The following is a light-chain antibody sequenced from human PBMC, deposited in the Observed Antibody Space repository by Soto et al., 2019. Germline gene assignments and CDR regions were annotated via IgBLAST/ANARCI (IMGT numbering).Light chain of an antibody. Sequence: QSALTQPASVSGSPGPSITISCTGTSSDVGSYNLVSWYQQHPGKAPKLMIYEGSKRPSGVSNRFSGSKSGNTASLTISGLQAEDEADYYCCAYSGSSTYVVFCGGTKLTV. CDR2: EGS. V-gene: IGLV2-23*01. CDR1: SSDVGSYNL. J-gene: IGLJ2*01. CDR3: CAYSGSSTYVV.